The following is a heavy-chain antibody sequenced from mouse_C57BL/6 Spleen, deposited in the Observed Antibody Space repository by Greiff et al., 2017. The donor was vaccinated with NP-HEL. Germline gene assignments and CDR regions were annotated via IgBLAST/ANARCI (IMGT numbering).Heavy chain of an antibody. J-gene: IGHJ3*01. CDR1: GYTFTSYW. CDR2: IDPSDSYT. V-gene: IGHV1-50*01. CDR3: ARGRDDYDGWCAY. D-gene: IGHD2-4*01. Sequence: VQLQQPGAELVKPGASVKLSCKASGYTFTSYWMQWVKQRPGQGLEWIGEIDPSDSYTNYNQKFKGKATLTVDTSSSTAYMQLSILTSEDSAGYYCARGRDDYDGWCAYWGQGTLVTVSA.